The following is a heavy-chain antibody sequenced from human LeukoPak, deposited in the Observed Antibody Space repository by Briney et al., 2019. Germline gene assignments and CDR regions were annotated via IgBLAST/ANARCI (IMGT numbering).Heavy chain of an antibody. CDR1: GFTFSSHR. CDR2: IMQDGSEK. CDR3: ARESTKYGAYVSGFDF. Sequence: GGSLTLPCIPSGFTFSSHRMHWVRQATEKALEWVANIMQDGSEKYYVDSVKGRFIISRDNAKNSLYLQMNSLRAEDTAVYYCARESTKYGAYVSGFDFWGQGTMVTVSS. V-gene: IGHV3-7*01. D-gene: IGHD4-17*01. J-gene: IGHJ3*01.